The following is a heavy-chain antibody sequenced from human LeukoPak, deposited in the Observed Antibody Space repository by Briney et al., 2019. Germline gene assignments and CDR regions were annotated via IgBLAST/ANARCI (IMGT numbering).Heavy chain of an antibody. J-gene: IGHJ5*02. CDR1: GGSFSGYY. Sequence: SETLSLTCAVYGGSFSGYYWSWIRQPPGQGLEWIGEINLSGSTNSNPSLKSRVTISVDTSKTQFSLKLSSVTAADTDVYYCAREKYDSSGYLDGANWFDPWGQGTLVTVSS. CDR2: INLSGST. CDR3: AREKYDSSGYLDGANWFDP. D-gene: IGHD3-22*01. V-gene: IGHV4-34*01.